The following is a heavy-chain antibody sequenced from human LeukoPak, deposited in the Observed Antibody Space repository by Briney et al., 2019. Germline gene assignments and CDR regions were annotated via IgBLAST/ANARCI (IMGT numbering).Heavy chain of an antibody. CDR3: ARESTLYYVVVTAIPAHFFDY. CDR1: GFTFSSYA. Sequence: PGGSLRLSCSASGFTFSSYAMHWVRQAPGKGLEWVAVISYDGSNKYYADSVKGRFTISRDNSKNTLYLQMNSLRAEDTAVYYCARESTLYYVVVTAIPAHFFDYWGQGTLVTVSS. D-gene: IGHD2-21*02. V-gene: IGHV3-30-3*01. CDR2: ISYDGSNK. J-gene: IGHJ4*02.